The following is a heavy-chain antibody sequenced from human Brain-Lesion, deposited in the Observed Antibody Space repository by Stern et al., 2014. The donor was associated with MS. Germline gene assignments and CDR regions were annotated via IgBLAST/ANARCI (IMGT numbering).Heavy chain of an antibody. D-gene: IGHD2/OR15-2a*01. CDR3: ARDNKVYGIDV. J-gene: IGHJ6*02. V-gene: IGHV3-72*01. CDR1: GFTFSDHF. CDR2: IRNKANSYST. Sequence: LQLQESGGGLVQPGGSLRLSCAASGFTFSDHFIDWVRQAPGKGLEWVGRIRNKANSYSTEYAASVKGRFTFSRDDSKNSLFVQMNSLRIEDTAIYYCARDNKVYGIDVLGQGTAVTVSS.